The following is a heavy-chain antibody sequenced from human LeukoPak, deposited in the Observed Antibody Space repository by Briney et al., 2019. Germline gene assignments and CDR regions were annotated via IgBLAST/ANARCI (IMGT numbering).Heavy chain of an antibody. CDR2: IKSDGTGI. Sequence: SGGSLRLSCAASGFTFSDYWMYWVRQAPGKGLVWVSRIKSDGTGILYADFVEGRFTISRDNAKNVLYMQMTSLRDEDTAVYYCVRGQTIGYWGQGILVTVSS. CDR3: VRGQTIGY. J-gene: IGHJ4*02. CDR1: GFTFSDYW. V-gene: IGHV3-74*01.